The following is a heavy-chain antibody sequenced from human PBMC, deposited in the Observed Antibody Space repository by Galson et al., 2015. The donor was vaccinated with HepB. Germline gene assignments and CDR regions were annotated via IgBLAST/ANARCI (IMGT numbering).Heavy chain of an antibody. Sequence: SVKVSCKASGDIFSNFAISWVRQAPGQGLEWMGGIIPLFGKANYAQKFQGRLTVTADESTTTAHMELSSLRSDDAAVYYCARGRHGFSYGHKDYWGQGTLVIVSS. CDR1: GDIFSNFA. CDR2: IIPLFGKA. V-gene: IGHV1-69*13. J-gene: IGHJ4*02. D-gene: IGHD5-18*01. CDR3: ARGRHGFSYGHKDY.